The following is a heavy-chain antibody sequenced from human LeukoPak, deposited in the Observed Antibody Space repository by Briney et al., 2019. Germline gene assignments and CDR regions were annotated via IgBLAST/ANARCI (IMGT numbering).Heavy chain of an antibody. Sequence: PSETLSLTCAVYGGSFSGYYWSWLRQPPGKGLEWIGEVSHSGSINYNPSLKSRLAISEDSSKNQVSLNLSSMTDADTAVYYCARGRTLNDDFWSGYSHKWFDPWGQGTLVTVSS. J-gene: IGHJ5*02. CDR1: GGSFSGYY. CDR3: ARGRTLNDDFWSGYSHKWFDP. CDR2: VSHSGSI. V-gene: IGHV4-34*01. D-gene: IGHD3-3*01.